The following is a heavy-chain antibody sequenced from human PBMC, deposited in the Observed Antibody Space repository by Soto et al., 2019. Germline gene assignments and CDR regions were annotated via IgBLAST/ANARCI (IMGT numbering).Heavy chain of an antibody. CDR1: GGTFSSYA. CDR2: IIPIFGTA. V-gene: IGHV1-69*12. CDR3: ARGRDCSGGSCYWSFDY. Sequence: QVQLVQSGAEVKKPGSSVKVSCKASGGTFSSYAISWVRQAPGQGLEWMGGIIPIFGTANYAQKFQGRVTITADETTSTAYMELSSLRSEDTAVYYCARGRDCSGGSCYWSFDYWGQGTLVTVSS. J-gene: IGHJ4*02. D-gene: IGHD2-15*01.